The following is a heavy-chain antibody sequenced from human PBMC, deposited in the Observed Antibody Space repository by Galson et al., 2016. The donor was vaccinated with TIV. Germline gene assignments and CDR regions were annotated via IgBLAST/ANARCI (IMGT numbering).Heavy chain of an antibody. CDR1: GYKFIGYH. CDR2: IKPNRGDT. D-gene: IGHD3-9*01. Sequence: SVKVSCKASGYKFIGYHVHWVRQAPGQGFEWMGWIKPNRGDTNVAQKIRGRVTMTRDTSITTAYLELSGLRSDDTAVYYCARGFGVLTGNYLPKDFDYWGQGTLVTVSS. CDR3: ARGFGVLTGNYLPKDFDY. J-gene: IGHJ4*02. V-gene: IGHV1-2*02.